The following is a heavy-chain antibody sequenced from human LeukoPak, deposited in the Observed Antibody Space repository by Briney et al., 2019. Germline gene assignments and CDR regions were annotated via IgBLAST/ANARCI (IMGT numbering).Heavy chain of an antibody. CDR1: GGTFSSYA. D-gene: IGHD3-3*01. V-gene: IGHV1-69*15. J-gene: IGHJ6*03. Sequence: SVKVSCKASGGTFSSYAISWVRPAPGQGLEWMGRIIPIFGTANYAQKFQGRVTITPDESTSTAYMELSSLRSEDPAVYYCARVVGDFWSGSYYYYYYMDVWGKGTTVSVSS. CDR3: ARVVGDFWSGSYYYYYYMDV. CDR2: IIPIFGTA.